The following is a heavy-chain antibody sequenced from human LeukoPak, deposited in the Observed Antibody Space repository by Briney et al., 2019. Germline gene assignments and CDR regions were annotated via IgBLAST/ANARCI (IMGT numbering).Heavy chain of an antibody. CDR3: ARYLVGATHFDY. CDR2: IYYSGST. CDR1: GGSISSYY. V-gene: IGHV4-59*01. Sequence: SETLSPTCTVSGGSISSYYWSWIRQPPGKGLEWIGYIYYSGSTNYNPSLKSRVTISVDTSKNQFSLKLSSVTAADTTVYYCARYLVGATHFDYWGQGTLVTVSS. D-gene: IGHD1-26*01. J-gene: IGHJ4*02.